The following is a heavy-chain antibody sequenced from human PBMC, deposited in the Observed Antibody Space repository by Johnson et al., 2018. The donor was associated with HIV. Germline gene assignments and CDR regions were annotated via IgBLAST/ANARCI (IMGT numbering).Heavy chain of an antibody. Sequence: VQLVESGGGVVRPGGSLRLSCAASGSTFDDYGMSWVRQAPGKGLEWVSGINWNGGSTGYADSVKGRFTISRDNAKNSLYLQMNSLRAEDTALYYCARDWAAVGRVGGMDAFDIWGQGTMVTVSS. CDR2: INWNGGST. CDR3: ARDWAAVGRVGGMDAFDI. V-gene: IGHV3-20*04. CDR1: GSTFDDYG. D-gene: IGHD6-13*01. J-gene: IGHJ3*02.